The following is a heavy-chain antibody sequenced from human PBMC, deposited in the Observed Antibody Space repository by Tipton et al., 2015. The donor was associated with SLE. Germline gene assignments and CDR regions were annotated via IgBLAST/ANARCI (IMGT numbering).Heavy chain of an antibody. Sequence: TLSLTYTVSGGSISSYYWSWIRQPPGKGLEWIGEINHSGSTNYNPSLKSRVTISVDTSKNQFSLKLSSVTAADTAVYYCARGPSITYFDYWGQGTLVTVSS. CDR1: GGSISSYY. CDR3: ARGPSITYFDY. J-gene: IGHJ4*02. CDR2: INHSGST. D-gene: IGHD1-14*01. V-gene: IGHV4-34*01.